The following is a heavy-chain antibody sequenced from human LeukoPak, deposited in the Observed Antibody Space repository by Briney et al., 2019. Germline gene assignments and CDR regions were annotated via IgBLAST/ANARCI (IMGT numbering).Heavy chain of an antibody. J-gene: IGHJ5*02. CDR2: IYHSGST. CDR1: GGSISSSSYY. CDR3: ARRGYDFWSGYSGWFDP. D-gene: IGHD3-3*01. V-gene: IGHV4-39*07. Sequence: SETLSLTCTVSGGSISSSSYYWGWIRQPPGKGLEWIGSIYHSGSTYYNPSLKSRVTISVDRSKNQFSLKLSSVTAADTAVYYCARRGYDFWSGYSGWFDPWGQGTLVTVSS.